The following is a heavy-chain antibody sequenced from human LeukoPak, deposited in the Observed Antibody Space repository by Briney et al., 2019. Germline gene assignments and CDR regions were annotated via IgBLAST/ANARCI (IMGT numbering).Heavy chain of an antibody. J-gene: IGHJ4*02. CDR2: IWYDGTND. V-gene: IGHV3-33*01. CDR3: ARDPDSSAFDY. Sequence: PGGSLRLSCAASGFNFRSYGMHWVRQAPGKGLEWVAVIWYDGTNDYYADSVKGRFTISRDNPSNSVYLQMDSLRPEDTALYYCARDPDSSAFDYWGQGAQVTVSS. D-gene: IGHD2-15*01. CDR1: GFNFRSYG.